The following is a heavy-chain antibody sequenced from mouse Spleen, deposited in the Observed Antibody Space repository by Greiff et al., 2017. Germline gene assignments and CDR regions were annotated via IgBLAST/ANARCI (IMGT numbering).Heavy chain of an antibody. Sequence: EVQLQQSGAELVRPGASVKLSCTASGFNIKDYYMHWVKQRPEQGLEWIGRIDPEDGDTEYAPKFQGKATMTADTSSNTAYMELRSLTSEDTAVYYCAREGLGPFAYWGQGTLVTVSA. CDR2: IDPEDGDT. J-gene: IGHJ3*01. CDR1: GFNIKDYY. D-gene: IGHD3-1*01. CDR3: AREGLGPFAY. V-gene: IGHV14-1*01.